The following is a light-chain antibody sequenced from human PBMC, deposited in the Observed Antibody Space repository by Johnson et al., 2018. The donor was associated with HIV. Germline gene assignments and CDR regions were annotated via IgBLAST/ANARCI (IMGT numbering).Light chain of an antibody. CDR3: GTWDDSRNFV. Sequence: QSVLTQPPSVSAAPGQKVTISCSGSSSNIGNNYVSWYQQLPGTAPKLLIYDNNKRPSGIPDLFSGSKSGTSATLGITGLQTGDEADYYCGTWDDSRNFVFGTWTKVTVL. CDR1: SSNIGNNY. V-gene: IGLV1-51*01. CDR2: DNN. J-gene: IGLJ1*01.